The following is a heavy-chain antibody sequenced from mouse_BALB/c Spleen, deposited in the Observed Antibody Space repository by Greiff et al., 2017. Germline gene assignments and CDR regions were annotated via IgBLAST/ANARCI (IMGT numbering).Heavy chain of an antibody. CDR3: ARGGELVFDY. D-gene: IGHD4-1*01. CDR1: GFIINDTY. V-gene: IGHV14-3*02. J-gene: IGHJ2*01. Sequence: VQLKEFGAELVKPGASAKLSCPASGFIINDTYMHWVKQRPEQGLEWIGRIDPANGNTKYDPKFQGKATITADTSSNTACLQLSSLTSEDTAVYYCARGGELVFDYWGQGTTLTVSS. CDR2: IDPANGNT.